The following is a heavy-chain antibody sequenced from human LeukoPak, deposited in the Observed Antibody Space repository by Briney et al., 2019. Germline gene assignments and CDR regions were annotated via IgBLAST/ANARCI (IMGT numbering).Heavy chain of an antibody. CDR3: ARYNGYCSGGSCYSLDY. V-gene: IGHV1-18*01. D-gene: IGHD2-15*01. Sequence: ASVKVSCKASGYTFTSYGISWVRQAPGQGLEWMGWISAYNGNTNYAQKLQGRVTMTTDTSTSTACMELRSLRSDDTAVYYCARYNGYCSGGSCYSLDYWGQGTLVTVSS. CDR1: GYTFTSYG. J-gene: IGHJ4*02. CDR2: ISAYNGNT.